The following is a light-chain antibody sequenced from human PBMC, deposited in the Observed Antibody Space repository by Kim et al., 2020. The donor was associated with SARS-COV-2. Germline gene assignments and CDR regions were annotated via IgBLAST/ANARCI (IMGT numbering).Light chain of an antibody. CDR3: CSYADSNIYV. V-gene: IGLV2-8*01. CDR2: EVN. J-gene: IGLJ1*01. CDR1: SSDVGGHNS. Sequence: QSALTQPPSASGSPGQSVTISCTGTSSDVGGHNSVSWFQQHPGKAPKPIIYEVNKRPSGVADRFSVSESANTASLTVSGLQAEDEADYYCCSYADSNIYVFGVGTKVTVL.